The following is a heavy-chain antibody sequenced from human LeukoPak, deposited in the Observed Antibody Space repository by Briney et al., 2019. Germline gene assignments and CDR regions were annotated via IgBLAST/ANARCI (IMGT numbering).Heavy chain of an antibody. CDR1: GGSISSGSYY. CDR3: ARDRQRPPYYMDV. CDR2: IYTSGST. Sequence: SETLSLTCTVSGGSISSGSYYWSWIRQPAGRGLEWIGRIYTSGSTNYNPSLKSRVTISVDTSKNQFSLKLSSVTAADTAVYYCARDRQRPPYYMDVWGKGTTVTISS. D-gene: IGHD6-25*01. V-gene: IGHV4-61*02. J-gene: IGHJ6*03.